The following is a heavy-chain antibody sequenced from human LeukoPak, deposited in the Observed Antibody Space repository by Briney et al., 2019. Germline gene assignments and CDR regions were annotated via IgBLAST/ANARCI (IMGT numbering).Heavy chain of an antibody. CDR3: ARSQGSGWWS. Sequence: SETLSLTCTVSGGSISSYYWNWIRQPPGKGLEWIGYIYYSGSTNYNPSLQSRVTISVDTSKNQFSLKLTSVTAADTAVYYCARSQGSGWWSWGQGTLVTVSS. D-gene: IGHD6-19*01. V-gene: IGHV4-59*01. CDR2: IYYSGST. CDR1: GGSISSYY. J-gene: IGHJ5*02.